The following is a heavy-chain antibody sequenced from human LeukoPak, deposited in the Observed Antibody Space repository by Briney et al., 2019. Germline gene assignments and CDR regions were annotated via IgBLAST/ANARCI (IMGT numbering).Heavy chain of an antibody. CDR3: ARDTKSSIAVAGHEGLDY. J-gene: IGHJ4*02. CDR1: GGSISSSSYY. D-gene: IGHD6-19*01. V-gene: IGHV4-39*07. Sequence: NPSETLSLTCTVSGGSISSSSYYWGWIRQPPGTGLEWIGSIYYSGSTYYNPSLKSRVTISVDTSKNQFSLKLSSVTAADTAVYYCARDTKSSIAVAGHEGLDYWGQGTLVTVSS. CDR2: IYYSGST.